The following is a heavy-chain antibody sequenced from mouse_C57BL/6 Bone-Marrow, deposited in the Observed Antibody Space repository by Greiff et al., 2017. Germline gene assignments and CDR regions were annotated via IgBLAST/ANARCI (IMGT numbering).Heavy chain of an antibody. Sequence: VPRVESGPGLLQPSQCLSITCTVSGFSLTSYGVHWVRQSPGTGLEWLGEIWSCGSTDYNAAFISRLSISKDNSKSQVFFKMNSLQADDTAIYYCARKGYGSSCWYFDVWGTGTTVTVSS. J-gene: IGHJ1*03. D-gene: IGHD1-1*01. CDR1: GFSLTSYG. CDR2: IWSCGST. CDR3: ARKGYGSSCWYFDV. V-gene: IGHV2-2*01.